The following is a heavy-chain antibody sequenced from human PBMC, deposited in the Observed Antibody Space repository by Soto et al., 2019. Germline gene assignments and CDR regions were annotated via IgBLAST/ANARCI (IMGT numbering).Heavy chain of an antibody. CDR2: ITWNSGSK. CDR3: TTTYPNDDSRVVAY. CDR1: RFTFDDYA. D-gene: IGHD1-1*01. J-gene: IGHJ4*02. Sequence: EVQLVESGGGLVQPGRSLRLSCAASRFTFDDYAMHWVRQLPGKGLEWVSGITWNSGSKDYADSVKGRFTISRDNRKNALYPQMNSLRVEDTALYDCTTTYPNDDSRVVAYWGQGTLVTFSS. V-gene: IGHV3-9*01.